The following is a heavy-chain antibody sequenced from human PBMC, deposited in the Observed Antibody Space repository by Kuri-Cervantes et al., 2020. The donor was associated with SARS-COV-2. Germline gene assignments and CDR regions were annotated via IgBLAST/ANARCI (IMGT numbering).Heavy chain of an antibody. CDR2: IYYSGST. Sequence: SETLSLTCTVSGGSISSYYWSWIRQPPGKGLEWIGSIYYSGSTYYNPSLKSRVTISVDTSKNQFSLKLSSVTAADTAVYYCASQAAKYCSSTSCYTGVFDYWGQGTLVTVSS. V-gene: IGHV4-39*07. CDR3: ASQAAKYCSSTSCYTGVFDY. CDR1: GGSISSYY. D-gene: IGHD2-2*02. J-gene: IGHJ4*02.